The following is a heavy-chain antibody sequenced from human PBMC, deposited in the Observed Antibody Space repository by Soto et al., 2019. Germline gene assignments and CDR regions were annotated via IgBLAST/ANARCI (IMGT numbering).Heavy chain of an antibody. CDR3: ARRPGSGRTNDS. V-gene: IGHV3-72*01. CDR2: IRTKANSYTT. J-gene: IGHJ4*02. Sequence: EVQLVESGGGLVQPGGSLRLSCAVSGFTFSDHLRDWVRQARGKGLEWVGRIRTKANSYTTECAASVKGRFTLSKDDSKNTLFLQMNSLNTEDTAVYYCARRPGSGRTNDSWSQGTLGTVST. CDR1: GFTFSDHL. D-gene: IGHD1-26*01.